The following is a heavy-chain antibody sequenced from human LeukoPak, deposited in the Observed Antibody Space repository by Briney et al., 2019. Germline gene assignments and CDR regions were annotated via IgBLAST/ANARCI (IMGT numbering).Heavy chain of an antibody. CDR1: GFTFSNSG. V-gene: IGHV3-30*02. CDR3: AKDRYCSSTSCYEPFDY. Sequence: PGGSLRLSCAASGFTFSNSGMHWVRQAPGKGLEWVAFLRYTGSLENYADSVKGRFTISRDTSKNTLYLQMNSLRAEDTAVYYCAKDRYCSSTSCYEPFDYWGQGTLVTVSS. J-gene: IGHJ4*02. D-gene: IGHD2-2*01. CDR2: LRYTGSLE.